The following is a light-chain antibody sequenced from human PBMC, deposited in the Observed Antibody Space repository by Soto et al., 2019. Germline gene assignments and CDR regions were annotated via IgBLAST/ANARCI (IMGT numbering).Light chain of an antibody. Sequence: EMVLTQSPCTLSLSPGERATLSCRASQSVWNNYLDWYKQKPGQAPRLLIYGASSRATGIPDKFSGSGSGTDFTLTISRLEPEDLAVADGQADCSSPQTFGQGTKVDIK. CDR1: QSVWNNY. CDR2: GAS. J-gene: IGKJ1*01. CDR3: QADCSSPQT. V-gene: IGKV3-20*01.